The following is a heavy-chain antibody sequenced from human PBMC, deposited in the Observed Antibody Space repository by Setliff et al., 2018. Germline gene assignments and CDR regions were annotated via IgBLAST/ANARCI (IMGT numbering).Heavy chain of an antibody. CDR1: GYTFTGYY. V-gene: IGHV1-46*01. Sequence: GASVKVSCKASGYTFTGYYMHWVRQAPGQGLEWMGIIDPSGDYTNYAQKFQGRVTMTRDTSTTTVYMELSSLRSDDTAVYYCARGHTSMAPWGQGTLVTVSS. J-gene: IGHJ5*02. CDR2: IDPSGDYT. CDR3: ARGHTSMAP. D-gene: IGHD5-18*01.